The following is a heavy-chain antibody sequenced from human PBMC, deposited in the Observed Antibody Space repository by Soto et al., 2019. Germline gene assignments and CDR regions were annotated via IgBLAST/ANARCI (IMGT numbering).Heavy chain of an antibody. V-gene: IGHV3-30*18. CDR3: AKGRTDWSDVVLVPATPVY. CDR2: ITYDGSDK. D-gene: IGHD2-15*01. Sequence: QVQLGESGGGVVQPGRSLRLSCTASGFTFTSYGMHWVRQAPGKGLEWVADITYDGSDKFYADSVKGRFTISRDNSKKTGYLQMDSLEPADKGMYYCAKGRTDWSDVVLVPATPVYWREGTLVSVSS. J-gene: IGHJ4*02. CDR1: GFTFTSYG.